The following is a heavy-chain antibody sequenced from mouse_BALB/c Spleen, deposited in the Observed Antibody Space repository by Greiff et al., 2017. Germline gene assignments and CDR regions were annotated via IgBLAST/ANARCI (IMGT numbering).Heavy chain of an antibody. Sequence: VQLQQSGAELAKPGASVKMSCKASGYTFTSYWMHWVKQRPGQGLEWIGYINPSTGYTEYNQKFKDKATLTADKSSSTAYMQLSSLTSEDSAVYYCARGGPLDYWGQGTTLTVSS. CDR3: ARGGPLDY. J-gene: IGHJ2*01. CDR1: GYTFTSYW. D-gene: IGHD3-3*01. CDR2: INPSTGYT. V-gene: IGHV1-7*01.